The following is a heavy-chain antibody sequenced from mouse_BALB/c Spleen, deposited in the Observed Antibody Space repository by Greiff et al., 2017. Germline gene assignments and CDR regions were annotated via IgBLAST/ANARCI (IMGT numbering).Heavy chain of an antibody. V-gene: IGHV5-6-3*01. CDR2: INSNGGST. CDR3: AREVHYYGTGYFDD. Sequence: EVMLVESGGGLVQPGGSLKLSCAASGFTFSSYGMSWVRQTPDKRLELVATINSNGGSTYYPDSVKGRFTISRDNAKNTLYLQMSSLKSEDTAMYYCAREVHYYGTGYFDDWGQGTTLTVSS. D-gene: IGHD1-2*01. CDR1: GFTFSSYG. J-gene: IGHJ2*01.